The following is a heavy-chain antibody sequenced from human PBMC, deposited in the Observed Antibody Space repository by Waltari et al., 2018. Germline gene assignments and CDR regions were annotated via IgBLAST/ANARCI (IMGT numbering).Heavy chain of an antibody. Sequence: EVMLVEEGGALVQRGGFIRLSCAVSGSGGSDNFLAWVRQAPGKGLEWVSVIYRDGYTYYQDSAKGRFTISRDGFKNTLYLQMDSLRPEDTALYYCARGGGYRVFDSWGQGTLVTVSA. CDR1: GSGGSDNF. J-gene: IGHJ4*02. D-gene: IGHD2-15*01. CDR3: ARGGGYRVFDS. CDR2: IYRDGYT. V-gene: IGHV3-66*01.